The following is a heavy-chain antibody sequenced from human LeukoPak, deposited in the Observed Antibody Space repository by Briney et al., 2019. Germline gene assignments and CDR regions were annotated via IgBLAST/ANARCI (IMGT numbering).Heavy chain of an antibody. CDR2: INPNNGGT. CDR3: VRDPSEVGAL. CDR1: GYTFTGYY. V-gene: IGHV1-2*02. D-gene: IGHD1-26*01. J-gene: IGHJ4*02. Sequence: ASVKVSCKASGYTFTGYYMHWVRQAPGQGLEWMAWINPNNGGTNYAQKFQGRVTMTSDTSISTAYMELSRLRSDDTAVYYCVRDPSEVGALWGQGSLVTVSS.